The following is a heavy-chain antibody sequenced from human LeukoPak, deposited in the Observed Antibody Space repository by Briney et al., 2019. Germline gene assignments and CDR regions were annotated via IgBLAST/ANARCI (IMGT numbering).Heavy chain of an antibody. J-gene: IGHJ4*02. D-gene: IGHD5-18*01. V-gene: IGHV4-34*01. Sequence: SETLSLTCAVYGGSFSGYYWSWIRQPPGKGLEWIGEINHSGSTNYNPSLKSRVTISVDTSKNQFSLKLSSVTAADTAVYYCARGRRRGYSYGSGVWYFDYWGQGTLVTVSP. CDR3: ARGRRRGYSYGSGVWYFDY. CDR1: GGSFSGYY. CDR2: INHSGST.